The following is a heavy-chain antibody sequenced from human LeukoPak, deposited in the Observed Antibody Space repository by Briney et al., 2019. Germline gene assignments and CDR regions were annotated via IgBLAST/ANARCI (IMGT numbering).Heavy chain of an antibody. CDR3: ARDPRYYGSGSPDY. J-gene: IGHJ4*02. D-gene: IGHD3-10*01. V-gene: IGHV3-33*01. Sequence: GRSLRFSCAASGFTFSNFGMHWVRQAPGKGLEWVAVIWYDGRNEYYADSVKGRFSISRDNSKTTLYLQMNSLKAEDTAMYYCARDPRYYGSGSPDYWGQGTLVTVSS. CDR1: GFTFSNFG. CDR2: IWYDGRNE.